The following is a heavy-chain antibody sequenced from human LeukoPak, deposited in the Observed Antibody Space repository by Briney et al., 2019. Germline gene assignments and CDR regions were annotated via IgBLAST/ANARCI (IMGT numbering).Heavy chain of an antibody. V-gene: IGHV3-49*04. CDR3: TRYCGGDCYDAFDI. CDR2: ISSKAYGGTT. Sequence: GGSLRLSCTASGFTFGDYAMSWVRQAPGKGLEWVGFISSKAYGGTTQYAASVKGRFTISRDDSKSTAYLQMNSLKTEDTAVYYCTRYCGGDCYDAFDIWGQGTMVTVSS. CDR1: GFTFGDYA. D-gene: IGHD2-21*02. J-gene: IGHJ3*02.